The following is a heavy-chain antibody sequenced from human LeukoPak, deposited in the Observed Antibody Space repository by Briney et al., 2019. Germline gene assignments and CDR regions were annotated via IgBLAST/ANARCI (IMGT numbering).Heavy chain of an antibody. V-gene: IGHV3-66*01. Sequence: GGSLRLSCAASEFSVGSNYMTWVRQASGKGLEWVSLIYSGGSTYYADSVKGRFTISRDNSENTLYLQMNSLRAEDTAVYYCAIIYLIVGATTFDYWGQGTLVTVSS. CDR1: EFSVGSNY. CDR3: AIIYLIVGATTFDY. D-gene: IGHD1-26*01. CDR2: IYSGGST. J-gene: IGHJ4*02.